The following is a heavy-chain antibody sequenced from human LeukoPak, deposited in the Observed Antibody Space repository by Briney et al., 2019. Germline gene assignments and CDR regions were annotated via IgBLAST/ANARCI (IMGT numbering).Heavy chain of an antibody. J-gene: IGHJ6*02. V-gene: IGHV4-59*01. Sequence: SSETLSLTCTVSGGSISGYYWSWIRQPPGKGLEWIGYTYYSGRTYYNPSLKSRVTISVDTSKNQFSLKLNSVTAADTAVYYCARDEMGDVWGQGTTVTVSS. CDR1: GGSISGYY. CDR3: ARDEMGDV. D-gene: IGHD2-8*01. CDR2: TYYSGRT.